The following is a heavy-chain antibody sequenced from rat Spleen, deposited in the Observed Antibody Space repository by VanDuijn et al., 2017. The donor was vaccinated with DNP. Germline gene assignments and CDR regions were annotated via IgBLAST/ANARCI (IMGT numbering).Heavy chain of an antibody. CDR1: GFTFSSAW. J-gene: IGHJ2*01. CDR2: IKPKSNNYAT. CDR3: AWPST. V-gene: IGHV6-6*01. D-gene: IGHD1-10*01. Sequence: EVQLVESGGGLVQPGNSLKLSCAAAGFTFSSAWMYWYRQFPEKRLEWVARIKPKSNNYATDYTESVKGRFTISRDDSKSSIYLQMNNLKEEKTAIYYCAWPSTWGQGVMVTVSS.